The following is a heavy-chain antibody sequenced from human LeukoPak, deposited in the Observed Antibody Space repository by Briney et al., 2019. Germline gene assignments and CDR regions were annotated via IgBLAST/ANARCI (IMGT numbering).Heavy chain of an antibody. CDR1: GDTLTSYG. D-gene: IGHD3-9*01. V-gene: IGHV1-18*01. Sequence: GPSLKVSCEASGDTLTSYGISWVRQAPGQGREWIGRISADNGNTNYAQKLQGRVTMTTDTSTSTAYMELRSLRSDDAAVYYCAREDDFDWLLSLTSWGQGTLVTVSS. CDR2: ISADNGNT. CDR3: AREDDFDWLLSLTS. J-gene: IGHJ5*02.